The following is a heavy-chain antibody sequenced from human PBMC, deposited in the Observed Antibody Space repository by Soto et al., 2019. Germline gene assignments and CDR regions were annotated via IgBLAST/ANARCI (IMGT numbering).Heavy chain of an antibody. CDR3: AKAGGEDYDILTGYYRYYYYMDV. J-gene: IGHJ6*03. CDR2: ISYDGSNK. CDR1: GVTFSSYG. Sequence: GGSLRLSCAASGVTFSSYGMHWVRQAPGKGLEWVAVISYDGSNKYYADSVKGRFTISRDNSKNTLYLQMNSLRAEDTAVYYCAKAGGEDYDILTGYYRYYYYMDVWGKGTTVTVSS. V-gene: IGHV3-30*18. D-gene: IGHD3-9*01.